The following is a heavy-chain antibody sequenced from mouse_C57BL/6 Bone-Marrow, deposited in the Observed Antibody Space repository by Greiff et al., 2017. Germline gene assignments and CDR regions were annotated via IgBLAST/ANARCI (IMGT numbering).Heavy chain of an antibody. Sequence: QVQLQQPGAELVMPGASVKLSCKASGYTFTSYWMHWVKQRPGQGLEWIGEIDPSDSYTNYNQKFKGKSTLTVDKSSSTAYMQLSSLTSEDSAVYYCARTGTRRYCGDWGKGTTVTVSS. D-gene: IGHD4-1*01. V-gene: IGHV1-69*01. CDR1: GYTFTSYW. CDR3: ARTGTRRYCGD. CDR2: IDPSDSYT. J-gene: IGHJ1*03.